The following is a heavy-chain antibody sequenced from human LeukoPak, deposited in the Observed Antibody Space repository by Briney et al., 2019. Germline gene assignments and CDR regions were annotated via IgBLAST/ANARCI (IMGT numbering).Heavy chain of an antibody. Sequence: SETLSLTCSVSGFSISSGYLWGWIRQPPGKGLEWIATISHSGITYHNPSLKSRVTISLDTSKNQFSLKLNSVTAADTAVYYCARGERSLFRGVTEFWGQGTLVYVSS. V-gene: IGHV4-38-2*02. CDR1: GFSISSGYL. J-gene: IGHJ4*02. CDR2: ISHSGIT. D-gene: IGHD3-10*01. CDR3: ARGERSLFRGVTEF.